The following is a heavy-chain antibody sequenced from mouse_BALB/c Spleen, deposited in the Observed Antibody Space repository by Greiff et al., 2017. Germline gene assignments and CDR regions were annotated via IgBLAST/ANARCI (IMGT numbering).Heavy chain of an antibody. CDR3: AREGCCYEGSWFAY. CDR1: GFSLNSYG. J-gene: IGHJ3*01. CDR2: IWAGGST. D-gene: IGHD2-3*01. V-gene: IGHV2-9*02. Sequence: VQRVESGAGLVAPSQCLSITCTVSGFSLNSYGVHWVRQPPGKGLEWLGVIWAGGSTNYNSALMSRLSISRDNSKSQVFLKMISLRTDDTAMYYCAREGCCYEGSWFAYWGQGTLVTVSA.